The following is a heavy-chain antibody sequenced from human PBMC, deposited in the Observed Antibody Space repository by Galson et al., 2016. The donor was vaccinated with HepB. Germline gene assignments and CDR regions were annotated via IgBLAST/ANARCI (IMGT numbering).Heavy chain of an antibody. D-gene: IGHD5-18*01. Sequence: LSLTCTVSRGSINSSGYYWRWIRQPPGKGLEWIGYIYYSGSTNYNPSLKSRVTISVDTSKNQFSLKLSSVTAADTAVYYCATIRARGYSYGYVPGIPDYWGQGTLVTVSS. CDR1: RGSINSSGYY. V-gene: IGHV4-61*08. CDR3: ATIRARGYSYGYVPGIPDY. J-gene: IGHJ4*02. CDR2: IYYSGST.